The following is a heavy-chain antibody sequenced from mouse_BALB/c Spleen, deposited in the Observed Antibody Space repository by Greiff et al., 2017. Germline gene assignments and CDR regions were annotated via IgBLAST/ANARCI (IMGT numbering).Heavy chain of an antibody. Sequence: LQQPGSELVRPGASVKLSCKASGYTFTSYWMHWVKQRPGQGLEWIGNIYPGSGSTNYDEKFKSKATLTVDTSSSTAYMQLSSLTSEDSAVYSCTRFITTATVYFDYWGQGTTLTVSS. CDR1: GYTFTSYW. D-gene: IGHD1-2*01. CDR2: IYPGSGST. CDR3: TRFITTATVYFDY. V-gene: IGHV1S22*01. J-gene: IGHJ2*01.